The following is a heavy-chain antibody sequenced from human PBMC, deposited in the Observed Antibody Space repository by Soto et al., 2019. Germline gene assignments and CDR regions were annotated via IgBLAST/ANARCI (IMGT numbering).Heavy chain of an antibody. D-gene: IGHD3-10*01. CDR3: ARRPSLWHYYMDV. CDR1: GYSFTSYW. V-gene: IGHV5-51*03. J-gene: IGHJ6*03. Sequence: EVQLVQSGAEVKKPGESLKISCKGSGYSFTSYWIGWVRQMPGKGLEWMGIIYPGDSDTRYSPSFQGQVTISADKSXXXXXXXXXXXXXXXXXMXYCARRPSLWHYYMDVWGKGTTVTVSS. CDR2: IYPGDSDT.